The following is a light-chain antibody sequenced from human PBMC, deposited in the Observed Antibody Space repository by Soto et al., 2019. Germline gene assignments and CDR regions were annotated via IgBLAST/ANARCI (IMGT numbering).Light chain of an antibody. CDR3: QQYNSWPGA. CDR2: GAS. V-gene: IGKV3-15*01. J-gene: IGKJ1*01. CDR1: QSVAGN. Sequence: EIVMTQSPTTLSVSPWERATLSCRASQSVAGNLAWYQHKPGQAPRPLIYGASTGATGIPARFSGSGSGTEFTLTISSLQSGDFAVYYCQQYNSWPGAFGQGTKVDIK.